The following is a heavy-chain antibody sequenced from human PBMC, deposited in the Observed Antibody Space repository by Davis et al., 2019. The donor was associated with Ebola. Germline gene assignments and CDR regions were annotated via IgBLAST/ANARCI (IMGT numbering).Heavy chain of an antibody. CDR1: GYTFTDYY. V-gene: IGHV1-2*06. CDR3: ARGRNSAEHYEKEFDY. D-gene: IGHD3-3*01. J-gene: IGHJ4*02. CDR2: INPNSGTT. Sequence: AASVKVSCKASGYTFTDYYMHWVRQVPGQGLEWMGRINPNSGTTDYAQKFQGRVTMTRDTSIYTAYMELSSLRSDDTAMFYCARGRNSAEHYEKEFDYWGQGTLVTVSS.